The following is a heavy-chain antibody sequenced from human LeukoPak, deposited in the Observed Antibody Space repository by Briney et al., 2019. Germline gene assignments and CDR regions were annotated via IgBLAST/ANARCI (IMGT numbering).Heavy chain of an antibody. V-gene: IGHV3-30*02. CDR3: AKDLGITVARIGGFDS. D-gene: IGHD6-19*01. J-gene: IGHJ4*02. Sequence: PGGSLRLSCAASGLNFSIYGMHWVRQAPGKGLEWVGFIKYDGSNKYYGDPAKGRFTISRDKSKNTLYLQMNGLRAEDTAVYYCAKDLGITVARIGGFDSWGQGTLVTVSS. CDR2: IKYDGSNK. CDR1: GLNFSIYG.